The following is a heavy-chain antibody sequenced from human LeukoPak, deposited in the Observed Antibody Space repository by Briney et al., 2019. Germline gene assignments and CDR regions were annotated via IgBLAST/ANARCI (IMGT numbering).Heavy chain of an antibody. V-gene: IGHV4-4*07. CDR1: GGSINGYY. J-gene: IGHJ5*02. CDR2: IYNSENI. D-gene: IGHD6-13*01. Sequence: SETLSLTCTVSGGSINGYYWSWIRQPAGKGLEWIGRIYNSENINYNPSLKSRVTMSIDTSKNQFSLKLNSVTAADTAVYYCARDRSSSYTRDWFDPWGQGALVTVSS. CDR3: ARDRSSSYTRDWFDP.